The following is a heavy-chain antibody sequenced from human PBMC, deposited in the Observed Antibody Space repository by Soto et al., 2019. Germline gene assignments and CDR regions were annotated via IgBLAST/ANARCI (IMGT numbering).Heavy chain of an antibody. J-gene: IGHJ4*02. CDR2: VTSRGDTT. V-gene: IGHV3-23*01. Sequence: EVHLLQSGGGLVQPGGSLRLSCAASGFIFSNYAMNWVRQAPGKGLEWVSIVTSRGDTTYYADSVKGRFTISRDSSKNTLHLQVNSLTAEDTAVYYCAKDRLGGGLDYWGQGTLVSVSS. D-gene: IGHD3-16*01. CDR1: GFIFSNYA. CDR3: AKDRLGGGLDY.